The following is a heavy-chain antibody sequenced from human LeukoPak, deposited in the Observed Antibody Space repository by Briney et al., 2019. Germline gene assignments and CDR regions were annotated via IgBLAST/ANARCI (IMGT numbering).Heavy chain of an antibody. CDR2: INPSGGST. Sequence: GASVKVSCKASGYTFTSYYMHWVRQAPGQGLEWMGIINPSGGSTSYAQKFQGRVTMTRDMSTSTVYMELSSLRSEDTAVYYCARGGIVVVPAAKAPDCDYWGQGTLVTVSS. V-gene: IGHV1-46*01. D-gene: IGHD2-2*01. CDR3: ARGGIVVVPAAKAPDCDY. CDR1: GYTFTSYY. J-gene: IGHJ4*02.